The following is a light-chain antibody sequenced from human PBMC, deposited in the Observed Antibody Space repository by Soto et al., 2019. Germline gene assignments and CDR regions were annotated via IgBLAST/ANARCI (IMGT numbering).Light chain of an antibody. J-gene: IGKJ2*01. CDR1: QSISSW. V-gene: IGKV1-5*03. CDR3: QQYNSYPYT. CDR2: KAS. Sequence: DIQMTQSPSTLSASVGDRVTITCRASQSISSWLAWYQQKPGKAPKLLIYKASSLESGVPSRFSGSGSGTEFTLTISSLEPDDFATYYCQQYNSYPYTFGQGTKLEVK.